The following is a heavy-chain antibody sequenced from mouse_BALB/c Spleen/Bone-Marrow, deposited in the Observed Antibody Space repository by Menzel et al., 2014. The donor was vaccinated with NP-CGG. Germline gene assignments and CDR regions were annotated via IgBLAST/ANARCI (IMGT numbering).Heavy chain of an antibody. CDR1: GYAFSSSW. Sequence: LVKPGASVKISCKASGYAFSSSWMNWVKQRPGQGLEWIGRIYPGDGDTNYNGKFKGKATLTADKSSSTAYMQLSSLTSVDSAVYFCARSGLGPYYFDYWGQGTTLTVSS. J-gene: IGHJ2*01. CDR2: IYPGDGDT. CDR3: ARSGLGPYYFDY. V-gene: IGHV1-82*01. D-gene: IGHD4-1*01.